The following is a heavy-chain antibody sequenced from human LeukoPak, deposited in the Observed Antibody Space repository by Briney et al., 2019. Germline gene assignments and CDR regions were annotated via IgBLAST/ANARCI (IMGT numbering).Heavy chain of an antibody. CDR3: AKIPHSSYYYDSSGYLDY. CDR1: GFTFSTYA. J-gene: IGHJ4*02. V-gene: IGHV3-23*01. CDR2: ISGSGGSK. Sequence: QPGGSLRLSCAASGFTFSTYAMNWVRQAPGKGLEWVSAISGSGGSKYTADSVKGRFTISRNNSTNTLYLQMNSLRAEDTAIYYCAKIPHSSYYYDSSGYLDYWGQGTLVSVSS. D-gene: IGHD3-22*01.